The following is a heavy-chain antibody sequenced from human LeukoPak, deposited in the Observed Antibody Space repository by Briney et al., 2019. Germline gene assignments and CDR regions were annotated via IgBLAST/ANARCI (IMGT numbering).Heavy chain of an antibody. Sequence: SETLSLTCTVSGDSISSYYWSWIRQPPGKGLEWIGCFYYSGYTNYNPSLKSRLTISVDTSKNQFSLKLSSVTAADTAMYYCATWAYTSSWFNWFDPWGQGTLVTVSS. V-gene: IGHV4-59*01. CDR1: GDSISSYY. J-gene: IGHJ5*02. D-gene: IGHD6-13*01. CDR3: ATWAYTSSWFNWFDP. CDR2: FYYSGYT.